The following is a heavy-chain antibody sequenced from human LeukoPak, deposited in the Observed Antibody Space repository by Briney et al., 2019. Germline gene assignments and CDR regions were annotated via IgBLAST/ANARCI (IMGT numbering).Heavy chain of an antibody. J-gene: IGHJ4*02. CDR1: GYTFTGYY. V-gene: IGHV1-2*06. D-gene: IGHD6-19*01. CDR3: ARENPSGSSGWYRFDS. Sequence: ASVKVSCKASGYTFTGYYMLWVRQAPGRGLEWMGRINPHSGDTNSAQKFQGRVTMTRDTSISTVYMELSRLTSDDTAVYYCARENPSGSSGWYRFDSWGQGTLVTVSS. CDR2: INPHSGDT.